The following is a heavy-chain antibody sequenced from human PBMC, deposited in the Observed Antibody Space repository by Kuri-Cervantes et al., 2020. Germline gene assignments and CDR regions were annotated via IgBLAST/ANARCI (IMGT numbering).Heavy chain of an antibody. J-gene: IGHJ4*02. Sequence: SLKISCATSGFTFDDWAMHWVRQVPGKGLEWASGISWNGGTVDYADSVKGRFTISRDNAENSLYLQMHSLRAEDTALYYCARASPYGDYVGYWGQGTLVTVSS. D-gene: IGHD4-17*01. CDR2: ISWNGGTV. V-gene: IGHV3-9*01. CDR1: GFTFDDWA. CDR3: ARASPYGDYVGY.